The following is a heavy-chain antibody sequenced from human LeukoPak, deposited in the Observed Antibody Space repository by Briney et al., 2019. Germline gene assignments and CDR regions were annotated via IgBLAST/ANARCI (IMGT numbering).Heavy chain of an antibody. CDR3: ARGGSKRDYYYYYGMDV. V-gene: IGHV1-2*02. Sequence: ASVKASCKASGYTFTGYYMHWVRQAPGQGLEWMGWINPNSGGTNYAQKFQGRVTMTRDTSISTAYMELSRLRSDDTAVYYCARGGSKRDYYYYYGMDVWGQGTTVTVSS. CDR2: INPNSGGT. CDR1: GYTFTGYY. D-gene: IGHD6-13*01. J-gene: IGHJ6*02.